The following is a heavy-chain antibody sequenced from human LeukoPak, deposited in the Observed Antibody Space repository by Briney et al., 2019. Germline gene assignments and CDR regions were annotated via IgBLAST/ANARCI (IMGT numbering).Heavy chain of an antibody. Sequence: SETLSLTCTVSGGSISSSTYYWGCIRQPPGKGLEWIGSFYYSGSTYYNPSLKSRVTISVDTSKNQFSLKLSSVTAADTAVYYCARASHDYGDYSHFDYWGQGTLVTVSS. CDR2: FYYSGST. CDR1: GGSISSSTYY. V-gene: IGHV4-39*07. J-gene: IGHJ4*02. CDR3: ARASHDYGDYSHFDY. D-gene: IGHD4-17*01.